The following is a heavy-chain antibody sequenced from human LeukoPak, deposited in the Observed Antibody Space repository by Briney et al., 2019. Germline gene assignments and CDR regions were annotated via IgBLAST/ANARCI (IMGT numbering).Heavy chain of an antibody. V-gene: IGHV4-38-2*02. J-gene: IGHJ5*02. CDR3: ARDSGTTGEVKFDP. Sequence: SETLSLTCTVSHYSISSGYYWGWIRQPPGKGLEWIGTIYRNGSTNYNPSLKSRVTISVDTSKKQFSLKLTSVTVADTAVYYCARDSGTTGEVKFDPWGQGTLVTVSS. CDR2: IYRNGST. D-gene: IGHD3-10*01. CDR1: HYSISSGYY.